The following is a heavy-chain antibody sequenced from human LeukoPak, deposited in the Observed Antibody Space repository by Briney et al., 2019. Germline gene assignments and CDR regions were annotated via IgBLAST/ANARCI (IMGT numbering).Heavy chain of an antibody. D-gene: IGHD2-15*01. CDR1: GGSVSSGTSY. Sequence: SETLSLTCTVSGGSVSSGTSYWSWIRQPPGKGLEWIGYIYYSGSTNYNPSLKSRVTISVDTSKNQFSLKLSSVTAADTAVYYCARGYCSGGSCYDDYWGQGTLVTVSS. CDR3: ARGYCSGGSCYDDY. J-gene: IGHJ4*02. V-gene: IGHV4-61*01. CDR2: IYYSGST.